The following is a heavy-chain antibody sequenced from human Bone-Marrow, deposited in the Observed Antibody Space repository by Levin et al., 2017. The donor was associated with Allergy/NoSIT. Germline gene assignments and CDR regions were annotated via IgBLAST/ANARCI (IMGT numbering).Heavy chain of an antibody. D-gene: IGHD6-19*01. CDR2: INPDESYT. J-gene: IGHJ4*02. CDR1: GFTLSSHW. CDR3: VRGTNGWYGVDY. Sequence: SCAASGFTLSSHWMHWVRQDPEKGLVWVSRINPDESYTSYADSVQGRFTISRDDAKNTLYLQMNSLRAEDSALYYCVRGTNGWYGVDYWGQGTLVTVSS. V-gene: IGHV3-74*01.